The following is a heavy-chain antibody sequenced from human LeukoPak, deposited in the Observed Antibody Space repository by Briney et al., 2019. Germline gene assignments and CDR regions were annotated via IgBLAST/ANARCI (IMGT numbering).Heavy chain of an antibody. CDR3: ARDYYGSGSIYYYYYGMDV. CDR1: GGTFSSYA. CDR2: IIPILGIA. J-gene: IGHJ6*02. D-gene: IGHD3-10*01. Sequence: ASVKVSCKASGGTFSSYAISWVRQAPGQGLEWMGRIIPILGIANYAQKFQGRVTITADKSTSTVYMELSSLRSEDTAVYYCARDYYGSGSIYYYYYGMDVWGQGTTVTVSS. V-gene: IGHV1-69*04.